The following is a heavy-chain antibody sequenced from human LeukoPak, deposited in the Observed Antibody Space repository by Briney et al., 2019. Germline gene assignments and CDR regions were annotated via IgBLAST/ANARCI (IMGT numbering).Heavy chain of an antibody. J-gene: IGHJ4*02. CDR3: ARGTSIVGAIGY. Sequence: GGSLRLSCAASGFTFSSYSMNWVRQAPGKGLEWVSSVSTGGTYIYYADSVKGRFTISRDNAQNSLYLQMNSLSAEDTAMYYCARGTSIVGAIGYWGQGTLVTVSS. CDR2: VSTGGTYI. V-gene: IGHV3-21*01. D-gene: IGHD1-26*01. CDR1: GFTFSSYS.